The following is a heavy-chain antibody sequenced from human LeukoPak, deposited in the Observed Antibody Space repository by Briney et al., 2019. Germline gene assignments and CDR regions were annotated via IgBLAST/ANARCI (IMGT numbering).Heavy chain of an antibody. CDR2: ISGSGGST. CDR3: AKDPPENTAMAQFDY. D-gene: IGHD5-18*01. J-gene: IGHJ4*02. CDR1: GFTFSSYA. V-gene: IGHV3-23*01. Sequence: PGGSLRLSCAASGFTFSSYAMSWVRQAPGKGLEWVSVISGSGGSTYYADSVKGRFTISRDNSKNTLYLQMNSLRAEDTAVYYCAKDPPENTAMAQFDYWGQGTLVTVSS.